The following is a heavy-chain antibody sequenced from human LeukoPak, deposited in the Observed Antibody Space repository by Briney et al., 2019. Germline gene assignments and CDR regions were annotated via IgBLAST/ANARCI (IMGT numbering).Heavy chain of an antibody. J-gene: IGHJ1*01. CDR1: GYSFTSYW. D-gene: IGHD2-21*02. CDR3: HIGGDCGGDCYSAEYFQH. Sequence: GESPEIPCKGSGYSFTSYWISWVRQMPGKGLEWMGRIDPSDSYTNYSPSFEGHVNISTDKSISTAYLQWSSLKASDTAMYYCHIGGDCGGDCYSAEYFQHWGQGTLVPVSS. V-gene: IGHV5-10-1*01. CDR2: IDPSDSYT.